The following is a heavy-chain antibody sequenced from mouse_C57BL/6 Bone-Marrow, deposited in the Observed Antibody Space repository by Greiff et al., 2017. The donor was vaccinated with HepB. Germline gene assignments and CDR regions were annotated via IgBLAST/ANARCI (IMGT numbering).Heavy chain of an antibody. Sequence: EVQLQESGAELVRPGASVKLSCTASGFNIKDDYMHWVKQRPEQGLEWIGGIDPENGDTEYASKFQGKATITADTSSNTAYLQLSSLTSEDTAVYYCATDYDGSSYAMDYWGQGTSVTVSS. D-gene: IGHD1-1*01. CDR2: IDPENGDT. J-gene: IGHJ4*01. V-gene: IGHV14-4*01. CDR3: ATDYDGSSYAMDY. CDR1: GFNIKDDY.